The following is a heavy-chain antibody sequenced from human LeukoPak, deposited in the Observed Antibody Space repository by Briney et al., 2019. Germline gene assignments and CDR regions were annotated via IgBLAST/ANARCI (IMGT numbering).Heavy chain of an antibody. CDR2: IYHGGST. CDR1: SGSISNNNW. J-gene: IGHJ4*02. V-gene: IGHV4-4*02. CDR3: ARGEERGSGTVHFDY. D-gene: IGHD3-10*01. Sequence: SETLSLTCAVSSGSISNNNWWSWVRQPPGMGLEWIGGIYHGGSTNYNPSLKSRVTMSVDRSKNQFSLKLSSVTAADTAVYYCARGEERGSGTVHFDYWGQGTLVTVSS.